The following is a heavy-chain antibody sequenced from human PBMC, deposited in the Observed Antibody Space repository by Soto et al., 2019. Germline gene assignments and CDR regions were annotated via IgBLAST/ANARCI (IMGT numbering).Heavy chain of an antibody. Sequence: EVQLLESGGGLVQPGGSLRLSCAASGYTFSSYAMSWVRQAPGKGLEWVSAISGSGGSTYYADSVKGRFTISRDNSKNTLYLQMNSLRAEDTAVYYCAKAYSSSWYFNWFDPWGQGTLVTVSS. CDR3: AKAYSSSWYFNWFDP. D-gene: IGHD6-13*01. J-gene: IGHJ5*02. CDR2: ISGSGGST. CDR1: GYTFSSYA. V-gene: IGHV3-23*01.